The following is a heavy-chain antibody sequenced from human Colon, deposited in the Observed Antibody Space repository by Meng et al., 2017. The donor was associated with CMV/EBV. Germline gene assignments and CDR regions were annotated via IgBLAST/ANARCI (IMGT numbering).Heavy chain of an antibody. CDR3: ATLKAGYYFDS. CDR1: GYTFSNYG. Sequence: ASVKVSCKTSGYTFSNYGLFWVRQAPGQGLEWLGWISLHNGSTQYAQTIRDRVTMTADISTATAYMELRSLRSDDTAVYFCATLKAGYYFDSWGQGTLVTVSS. D-gene: IGHD6-25*01. V-gene: IGHV1-18*01. J-gene: IGHJ4*02. CDR2: ISLHNGST.